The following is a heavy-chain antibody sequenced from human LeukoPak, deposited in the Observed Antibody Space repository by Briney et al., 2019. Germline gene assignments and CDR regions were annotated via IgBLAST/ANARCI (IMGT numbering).Heavy chain of an antibody. V-gene: IGHV4-39*07. D-gene: IGHD3-10*01. CDR3: ARGTLLWPD. CDR2: INHSGST. CDR1: GGSISSGGYY. J-gene: IGHJ4*02. Sequence: SETLSLTCTVSGGSISSGGYYWSWIRQPPGKGLEWIGEINHSGSTNYNPSLKSRVTISVDTSKNQFSLKLSSVTAADTAVYYCARGTLLWPDWGQGTLVTVSS.